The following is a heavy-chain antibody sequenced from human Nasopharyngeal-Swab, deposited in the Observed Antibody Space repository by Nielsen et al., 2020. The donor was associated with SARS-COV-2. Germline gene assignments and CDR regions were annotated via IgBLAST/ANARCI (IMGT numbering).Heavy chain of an antibody. V-gene: IGHV1-69*10. J-gene: IGHJ4*02. CDR3: AREGEYGAYDAPDY. D-gene: IGHD5-12*01. CDR2: IVPALGLP. CDR1: GDTFTNSA. Sequence: SVNVSCKTSGDTFTNSAISWVRQATGPGLEWMGGIVPALGLPNYAQKFRGRVTISADRSTTTSYLELSSLRSEDTAIYYCAREGEYGAYDAPDYWGQGTLVTVSS.